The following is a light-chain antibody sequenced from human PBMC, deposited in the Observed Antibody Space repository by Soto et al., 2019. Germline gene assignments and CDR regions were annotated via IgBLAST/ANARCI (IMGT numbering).Light chain of an antibody. J-gene: IGKJ5*01. CDR3: QQYNNWPPIT. CDR2: ATS. Sequence: DIQMTQSPSSLSASVGDTVSITCRSSQDVGRWLSWYQQKPGKAPKILIFATSTLQSGVPSRFSGSGSGTDFTLTITSLQSEDFAVYYCQQYNNWPPITFGQGTRLEI. CDR1: QDVGRW. V-gene: IGKV1D-12*01.